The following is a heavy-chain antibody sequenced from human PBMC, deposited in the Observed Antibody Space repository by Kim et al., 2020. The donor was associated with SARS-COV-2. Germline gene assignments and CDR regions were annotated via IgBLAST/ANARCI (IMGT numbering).Heavy chain of an antibody. Sequence: GGSLRLSCAASGFTFSSYGMHWVRQAPGKGLVWVAVISYDGSNKYYADSVKGRFTISRDNSKNTLYLQMNSLRAEDTAVYYCAKTIRAARPGKYYYGMDV. D-gene: IGHD6-6*01. CDR3: AKTIRAARPGKYYYGMDV. J-gene: IGHJ6*01. CDR2: ISYDGSNK. V-gene: IGHV3-30*18. CDR1: GFTFSSYG.